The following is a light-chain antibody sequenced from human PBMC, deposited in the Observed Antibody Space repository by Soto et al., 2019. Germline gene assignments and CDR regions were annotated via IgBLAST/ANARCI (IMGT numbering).Light chain of an antibody. CDR2: EVS. Sequence: QSALTQPASVSGSPGQWITISCTGTSSDVGGYKYVSWYQQHPGKAPKLMIYEVSNRPSGVSTRFSGSKSGNTASLTISGLQTEDEADYYCKSYTSSNTWVFGGGTQLTVL. V-gene: IGLV2-14*01. CDR3: KSYTSSNTWV. J-gene: IGLJ7*01. CDR1: SSDVGGYKY.